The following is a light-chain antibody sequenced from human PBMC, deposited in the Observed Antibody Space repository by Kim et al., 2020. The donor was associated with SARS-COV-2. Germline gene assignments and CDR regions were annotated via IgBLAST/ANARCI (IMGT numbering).Light chain of an antibody. CDR1: QSVSSQ. J-gene: IGKJ1*01. Sequence: LHPGERDTLSCRASQSVSSQLAWDQQTPGQAPRLLMYDVSNRATGIPDRFSGSGSGTDFTLTISSLEPEDFALYYCQQRYSWPVTFGQGTKVDIK. CDR3: QQRYSWPVT. CDR2: DVS. V-gene: IGKV3-11*01.